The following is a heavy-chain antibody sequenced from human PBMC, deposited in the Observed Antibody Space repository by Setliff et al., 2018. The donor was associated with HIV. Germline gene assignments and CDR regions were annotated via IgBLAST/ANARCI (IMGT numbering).Heavy chain of an antibody. V-gene: IGHV4-30-4*02. D-gene: IGHD6-13*01. CDR3: TKTMYSSRWSGFDY. J-gene: IGHJ4*02. Sequence: SETLSLTCTVSGGSISSGDYYWSWIRQPPGKGLEWIGYIYYSGSTYYNPSLKSRVTISVDTSKNQFSLKLSSVTAADTAVYYCTKTMYSSRWSGFDYWGQGTPVTVSS. CDR2: IYYSGST. CDR1: GGSISSGDYY.